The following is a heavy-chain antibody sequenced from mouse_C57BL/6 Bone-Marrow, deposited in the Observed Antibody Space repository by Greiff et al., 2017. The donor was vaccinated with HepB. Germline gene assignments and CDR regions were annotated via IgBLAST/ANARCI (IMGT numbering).Heavy chain of an antibody. CDR2: IYPRSGNT. D-gene: IGHD1-1*01. CDR1: GYTFTSYG. Sequence: VKLVESGAELARPGASVKLSCKASGYTFTSYGISWVKQRTGQGLEWIGEIYPRSGNTYYNEKFKGKATLTADKSSSTAYMELRSLTSEDSAVYFCARDYYGREGYFDYWGQGTTLTVSS. CDR3: ARDYYGREGYFDY. J-gene: IGHJ2*01. V-gene: IGHV1-81*01.